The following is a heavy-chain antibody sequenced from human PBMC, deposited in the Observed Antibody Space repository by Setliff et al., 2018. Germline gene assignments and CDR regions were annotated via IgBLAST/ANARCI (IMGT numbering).Heavy chain of an antibody. J-gene: IGHJ6*03. CDR2: ISYIGNT. CDR3: ARGPPGYYYMDV. CDR1: GASVRSGPYY. V-gene: IGHV4-61*01. Sequence: PSETLSLTCTVSGASVRSGPYYWSWIRQPPGKGLEWIGFISYIGNTNYNPSLKSRITISLDTSKNQFSLKVNSVTAADTAVYYCARGPPGYYYMDVWAKGTTVTVSS.